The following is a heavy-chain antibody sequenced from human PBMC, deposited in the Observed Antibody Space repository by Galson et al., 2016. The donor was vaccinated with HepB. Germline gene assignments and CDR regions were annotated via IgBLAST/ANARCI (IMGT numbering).Heavy chain of an antibody. CDR3: VQGSTAPAV. Sequence: SLRLSCAASGFTFNNYGMTWVRQAPGKGLEVVSSISRSGDSTDYADSVKGRFTISRDNFKNTMSLQMNSLRAEDTAVYYCVQGSTAPAVWGNGTTVTVSS. J-gene: IGHJ6*04. D-gene: IGHD1-26*01. CDR1: GFTFNNYG. V-gene: IGHV3-23*01. CDR2: ISRSGDST.